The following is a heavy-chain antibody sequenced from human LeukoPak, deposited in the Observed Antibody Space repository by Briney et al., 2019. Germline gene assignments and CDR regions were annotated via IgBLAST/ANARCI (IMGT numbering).Heavy chain of an antibody. J-gene: IGHJ6*02. CDR3: ATVVGSGSTYYYYYGMDV. D-gene: IGHD3-10*01. Sequence: ASVKVSCKVSGYTLTELSMHWVRQAPGKGLEWMGGFDPEDGETIYAQKFQGRVTMTEDTSTDTAYMELSSLRSEDTAVYYCATVVGSGSTYYYYYGMDVWGQGTTVTVSS. CDR1: GYTLTELS. CDR2: FDPEDGET. V-gene: IGHV1-24*01.